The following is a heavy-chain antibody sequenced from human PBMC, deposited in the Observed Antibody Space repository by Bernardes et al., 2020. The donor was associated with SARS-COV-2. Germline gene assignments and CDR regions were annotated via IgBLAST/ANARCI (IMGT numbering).Heavy chain of an antibody. J-gene: IGHJ5*02. D-gene: IGHD2-15*01. CDR2: IYASGKT. CDR3: AGSLVIAAGLEGWLDP. CDR1: GASISSYY. Sequence: ETLSLTCAVSGASISSYYWSWIRQSAGRGLEWIGRIYASGKTDYNPSLKNRVTMSVDTSKNQLSLEVRSVTATDTAVYYRAGSLVIAAGLEGWLDPWGQGTVVTVSS. V-gene: IGHV4-4*07.